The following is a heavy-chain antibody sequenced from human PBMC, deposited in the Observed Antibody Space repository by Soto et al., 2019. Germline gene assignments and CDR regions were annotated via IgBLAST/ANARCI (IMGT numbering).Heavy chain of an antibody. Sequence: PGESLKISCKGSGYSFTSYWIGWVRQMPGKGLEWMGIIYPGDSDTRYSPSFQGQVTISDDKSISTAYLQWSSLKASDTAMYYRACRLYSSSSPYYYGMDVWGQGTTVTVS. CDR3: ACRLYSSSSPYYYGMDV. V-gene: IGHV5-51*01. CDR1: GYSFTSYW. CDR2: IYPGDSDT. D-gene: IGHD6-6*01. J-gene: IGHJ6*02.